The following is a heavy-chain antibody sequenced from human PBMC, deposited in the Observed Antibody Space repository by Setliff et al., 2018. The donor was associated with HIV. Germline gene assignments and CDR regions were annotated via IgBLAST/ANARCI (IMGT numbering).Heavy chain of an antibody. CDR1: GGSFRSYY. CDR2: IFTGGTT. CDR3: ARGVTLYGVVEYLDY. J-gene: IGHJ4*02. V-gene: IGHV4-4*08. D-gene: IGHD3-3*01. Sequence: PSETLSLTCTVSGGSFRSYYWSWIRQSPGKGLEWLGYIFTGGTTKYNPSLESRVTISVDTSRNQLSLKLASVTAADTAVYYCARGVTLYGVVEYLDYWAQGTLVTVS.